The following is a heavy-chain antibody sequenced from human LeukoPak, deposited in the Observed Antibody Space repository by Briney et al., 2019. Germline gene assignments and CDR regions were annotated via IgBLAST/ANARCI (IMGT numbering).Heavy chain of an antibody. CDR3: ARAYLIDY. Sequence: PGGSLRLSCAASGFTFSSYYMSWVRQAPGKGLEWVANIKQDGSEKYYVDSVKGRFTISRDNVKNSLYLQMNSLRAEDTAVYYCARAYLIDYWGQGALVTVSS. J-gene: IGHJ4*02. CDR2: IKQDGSEK. V-gene: IGHV3-7*04. CDR1: GFTFSSYY.